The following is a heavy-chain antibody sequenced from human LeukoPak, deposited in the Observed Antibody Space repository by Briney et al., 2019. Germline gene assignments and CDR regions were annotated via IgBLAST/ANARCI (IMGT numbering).Heavy chain of an antibody. CDR2: IYYSGST. J-gene: IGHJ4*02. CDR1: GGSISSSSYY. V-gene: IGHV4-39*01. D-gene: IGHD6-19*01. CDR3: ASSREAVAGTGNLDY. Sequence: SETLSLTCTVSGGSISSSSYYWGWIRQPPGKGLEWIGSIYYSGSTYCNPSLKSRVTISVDTSKNQFSLKLSSVTAADTAVYYCASSREAVAGTGNLDYWGQGTLVTVSS.